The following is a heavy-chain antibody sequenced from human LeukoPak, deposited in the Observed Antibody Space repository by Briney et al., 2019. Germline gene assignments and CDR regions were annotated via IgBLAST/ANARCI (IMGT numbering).Heavy chain of an antibody. CDR2: INSDGSST. V-gene: IGHV3-74*01. Sequence: GSLRLSCAASGFAFSNYWMHWVRQAPGKGLVLVSRINSDGSSTSYADSVKGRFTTSRDNAKNTLYLQMNSLRAEDTAVYYCARENPPGLPKKALHWGQGTLVTVSS. CDR3: ARENPPGLPKKALH. J-gene: IGHJ4*02. CDR1: GFAFSNYW.